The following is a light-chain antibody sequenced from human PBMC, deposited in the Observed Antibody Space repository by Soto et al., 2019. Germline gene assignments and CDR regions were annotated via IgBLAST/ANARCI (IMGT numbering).Light chain of an antibody. J-gene: IGLJ1*01. Sequence: QSALTQPASVSGSPGQSITISCAGSNSDIGSYKYVSWFQQHPGNAPKLIISEVRDRPSGVSTRFFGSKSGNTASLTISGLQPEDEADYYCSSYTTSGTPYVFGTGTKLTVL. CDR3: SSYTTSGTPYV. V-gene: IGLV2-14*01. CDR1: NSDIGSYKY. CDR2: EVR.